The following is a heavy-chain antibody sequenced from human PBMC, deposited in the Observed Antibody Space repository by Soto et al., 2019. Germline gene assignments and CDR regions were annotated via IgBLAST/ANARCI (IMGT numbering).Heavy chain of an antibody. Sequence: SETLSLTCTVSGGSISSGDYYWSWIRQPPGKGLEWIGYIYYSGSTYYNPSLKSRVTISVDTSKNQFSLKLSSVTAADTAVYYCARGYSYGDRFDPWGQGTLVTVSS. D-gene: IGHD5-18*01. CDR3: ARGYSYGDRFDP. V-gene: IGHV4-30-4*01. CDR2: IYYSGST. J-gene: IGHJ5*02. CDR1: GGSISSGDYY.